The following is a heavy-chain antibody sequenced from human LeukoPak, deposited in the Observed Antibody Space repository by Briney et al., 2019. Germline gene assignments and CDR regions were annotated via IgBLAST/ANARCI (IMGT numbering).Heavy chain of an antibody. CDR3: AATDDSSGYYYRNGAFDI. J-gene: IGHJ3*02. Sequence: PSETLSFTCTVSGGSISSSSYYWGWIRQPPGTGLEWIGSIYYSGSTYYNPSLKSRVTISVDTSKNQFSLKLSSVTAADTAVYYCAATDDSSGYYYRNGAFDIWGQGTMVTVSS. CDR2: IYYSGST. V-gene: IGHV4-39*01. CDR1: GGSISSSSYY. D-gene: IGHD3-22*01.